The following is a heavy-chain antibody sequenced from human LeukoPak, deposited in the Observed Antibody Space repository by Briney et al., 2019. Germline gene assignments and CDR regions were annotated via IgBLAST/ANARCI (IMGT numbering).Heavy chain of an antibody. Sequence: ASVKVSCKASGYSFTSHYMHWVRQAPGQGLEWLGLINPSGSSTLYAQKFQGRVTMTRDTSISTAYMELSRLRSDDTAVYYCARVGVELWFGEPTSGDWFDPWGQGTLVTVSS. V-gene: IGHV1-2*06. CDR1: GYSFTSHY. J-gene: IGHJ5*02. D-gene: IGHD3-10*01. CDR3: ARVGVELWFGEPTSGDWFDP. CDR2: INPSGSST.